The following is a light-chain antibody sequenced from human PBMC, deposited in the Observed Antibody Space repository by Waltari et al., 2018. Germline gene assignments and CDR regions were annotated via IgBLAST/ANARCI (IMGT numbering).Light chain of an antibody. V-gene: IGKV3-15*01. J-gene: IGKJ1*01. CDR2: GAS. CDR1: QSVDRN. Sequence: EMVMTQSPVTLPVSPGERATLSCRASQSVDRNLAWYQQKPGQAPRLLIYGASTRATGVPARFSGSGSGTEFSLTISSVTSEDVAVYYCQQNNEWPRTFGRGTKVEL. CDR3: QQNNEWPRT.